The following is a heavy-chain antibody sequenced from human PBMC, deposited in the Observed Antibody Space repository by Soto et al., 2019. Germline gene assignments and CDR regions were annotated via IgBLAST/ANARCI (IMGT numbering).Heavy chain of an antibody. D-gene: IGHD1-20*01. CDR1: GFTFSSYG. CDR2: IWYDGSNK. CDR3: ARDRLGGDNWNLGIDV. Sequence: QVQLVESGGGVVQPGRSLRLSCAASGFTFSSYGMHWVRQAPGKGLEWVAVIWYDGSNKYYADSVKGRFTISRDNSKNTLYLQMNSLRAEDTAVYYCARDRLGGDNWNLGIDVWGQGTTVTVSS. V-gene: IGHV3-33*01. J-gene: IGHJ6*02.